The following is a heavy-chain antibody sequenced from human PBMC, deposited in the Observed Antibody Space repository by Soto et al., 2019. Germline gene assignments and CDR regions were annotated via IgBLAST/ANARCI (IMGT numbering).Heavy chain of an antibody. D-gene: IGHD6-19*01. J-gene: IGHJ4*02. CDR3: ATRRAVAGTC. V-gene: IGHV3-21*01. CDR1: GFTFSSYS. CDR2: ISSSSSYI. Sequence: GSLRLSCAASGFTFSSYSMNWVRQAPGKGLEWVSSISSSSSYIYYADSVKGRFTISRDNAKNSLYLQMNSLSAEDPAGYYGATRRAVAGTCWGKGSMGTVSS.